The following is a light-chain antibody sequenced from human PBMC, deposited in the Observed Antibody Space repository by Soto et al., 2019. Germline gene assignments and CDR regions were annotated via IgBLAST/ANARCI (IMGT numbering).Light chain of an antibody. CDR2: AAS. CDR1: QSVSSSF. J-gene: IGKJ2*01. Sequence: EVVLAQSTGTLSLSPGERAPPSCRASQSVSSSFLAWYQQKPGQAPRLLIHAASTGATGIPARFRGSGSGTDFTLTISSLEPEDSAVYFCHQYADSPQTFGQGTKVDIK. V-gene: IGKV3-20*01. CDR3: HQYADSPQT.